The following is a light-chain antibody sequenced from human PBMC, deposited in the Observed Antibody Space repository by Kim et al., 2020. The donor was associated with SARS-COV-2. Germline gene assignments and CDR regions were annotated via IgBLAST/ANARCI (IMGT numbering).Light chain of an antibody. CDR3: QSADSSGTHWV. V-gene: IGLV3-25*03. CDR2: KDS. CDR1: ALPKQY. J-gene: IGLJ3*02. Sequence: SPGQTARITCSGDALPKQYAYWYQQKPGQAPVLVIYKDSERPSGIPERFYGSSSGTTVTLTISGVQAEDEADYYCQSADSSGTHWVFGGGTKLTVL.